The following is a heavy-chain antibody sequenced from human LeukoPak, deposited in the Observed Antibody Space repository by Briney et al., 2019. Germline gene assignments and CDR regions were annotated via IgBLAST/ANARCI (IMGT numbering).Heavy chain of an antibody. J-gene: IGHJ4*02. CDR1: GFTFSSYA. Sequence: GGSLRLSCAASGFTFSSYAMSWVRQAPGKGLEWVSAISGSGGSTYYADSVKGRLTISRDNSKNTLYLQMNSPRAEDTAVYYCAKDTLGGYCSSTSCYGTFDYWGQGTLVTVSS. CDR3: AKDTLGGYCSSTSCYGTFDY. V-gene: IGHV3-23*01. D-gene: IGHD2-2*01. CDR2: ISGSGGST.